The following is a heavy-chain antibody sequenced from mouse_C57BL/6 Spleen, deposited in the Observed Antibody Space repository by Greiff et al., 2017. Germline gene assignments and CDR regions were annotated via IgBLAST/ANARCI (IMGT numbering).Heavy chain of an antibody. D-gene: IGHD1-1*01. Sequence: EVNLVESGGGLVQPGGSLSLSCAASGFTFTDYYMSWVRQPPGKALEWLGFIRNKANGYTTEYSASVKGRFTISRDNSQSILYLQMNALRAEDSATYYCARRNYGSSLYYFDYWGQGTTLTVSS. CDR3: ARRNYGSSLYYFDY. V-gene: IGHV7-3*01. J-gene: IGHJ2*01. CDR1: GFTFTDYY. CDR2: IRNKANGYTT.